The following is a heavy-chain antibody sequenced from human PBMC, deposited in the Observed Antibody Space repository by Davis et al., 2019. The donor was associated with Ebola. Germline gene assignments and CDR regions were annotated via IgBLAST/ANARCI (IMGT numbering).Heavy chain of an antibody. CDR3: ARSPTSISNPYFFDT. V-gene: IGHV5-51*01. Sequence: GESLKISCKGSGYSFTTYWIGWVRQIPGKGLEWMGIVYPGDSDTRYRRSFQGQVTISFDKSISTAFLHWSNLKASDTAMYYCARSPTSISNPYFFDTWGQGTLVTVSS. CDR2: VYPGDSDT. CDR1: GYSFTTYW. D-gene: IGHD2-21*01. J-gene: IGHJ4*02.